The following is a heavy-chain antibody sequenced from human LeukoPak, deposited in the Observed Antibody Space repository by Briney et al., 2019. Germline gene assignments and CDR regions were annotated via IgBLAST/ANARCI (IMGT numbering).Heavy chain of an antibody. J-gene: IGHJ4*02. D-gene: IGHD3-22*01. CDR1: GGSISSSNYY. V-gene: IGHV4-39*07. CDR2: IYYSGST. Sequence: PSETLSLTCTVSGGSISSSNYYWGWIRQPPGKGLEWIGSIYYSGSTYYNPSLKSRVTISVDTSKNQFSLKLSSVTAADTAVYYCARTYYYDSSGPGWVDYWGQGTLVTVSS. CDR3: ARTYYYDSSGPGWVDY.